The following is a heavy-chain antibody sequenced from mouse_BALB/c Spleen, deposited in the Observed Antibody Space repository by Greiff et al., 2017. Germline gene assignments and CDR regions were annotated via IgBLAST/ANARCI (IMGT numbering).Heavy chain of an antibody. V-gene: IGHV3-8*02. J-gene: IGHJ1*01. CDR1: GDSITSGY. CDR3: ARRGYYDYDGYWYFDV. Sequence: VQLKESGPSLVKPSQTLSLTCSVTGDSITSGYWNWIRKFPGNKLEYMGYISYSGSTYYNPSLKSRISITRDTSKNQYYLQLNSVTTEDTATYYCARRGYYDYDGYWYFDVWGAGTTVTVSS. D-gene: IGHD2-4*01. CDR2: ISYSGST.